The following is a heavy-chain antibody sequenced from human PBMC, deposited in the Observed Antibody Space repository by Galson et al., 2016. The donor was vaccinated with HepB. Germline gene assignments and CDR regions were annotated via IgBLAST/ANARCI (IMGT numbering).Heavy chain of an antibody. CDR1: GFTFSSYA. D-gene: IGHD3-10*01. J-gene: IGHJ6*02. V-gene: IGHV3-30*04. CDR2: IYYDGNKK. CDR3: ARDLWVGEFPYAIDV. Sequence: SLRLSCAASGFTFSSYAMHWVRQAPGKGLEWVAVIYYDGNKKYYADSVKGRFTISRDNSRNTLFLQMNSLRAEDTAVYFCARDLWVGEFPYAIDVWGQGTTVTVSS.